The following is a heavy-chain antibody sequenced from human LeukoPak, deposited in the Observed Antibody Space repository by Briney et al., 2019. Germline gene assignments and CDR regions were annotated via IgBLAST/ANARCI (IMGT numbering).Heavy chain of an antibody. J-gene: IGHJ3*02. Sequence: ASVKVSCKAPGYTFTSYYMHWVRQAPGQGLEWMGIINPSGGSTSYAQKFQGRVTMTRDTSTSTVYMELSSLRSEDTAVYYCARDLSRVGASDAFDIWGQGTMVTVSS. V-gene: IGHV1-46*01. D-gene: IGHD1-26*01. CDR3: ARDLSRVGASDAFDI. CDR2: INPSGGST. CDR1: GYTFTSYY.